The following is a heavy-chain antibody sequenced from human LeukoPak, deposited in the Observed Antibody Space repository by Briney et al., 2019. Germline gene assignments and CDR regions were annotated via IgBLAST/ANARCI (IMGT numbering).Heavy chain of an antibody. CDR3: ARDTNSCFDY. D-gene: IGHD1-1*01. Sequence: PGGSLRLSCTASGFTFRSYWMHWVRQIPGKGLMWVSRISDDGSSASYADSVKGRFTISRDNAKNSLYLQMNSLRAEDTAVYYCARDTNSCFDYWGQGTLVTVSS. CDR2: ISDDGSSA. CDR1: GFTFRSYW. J-gene: IGHJ4*02. V-gene: IGHV3-74*01.